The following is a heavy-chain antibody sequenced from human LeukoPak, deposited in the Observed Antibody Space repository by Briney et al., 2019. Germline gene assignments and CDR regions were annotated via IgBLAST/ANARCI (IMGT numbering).Heavy chain of an antibody. D-gene: IGHD3-22*01. CDR2: ISASGGST. V-gene: IGHV3-23*01. CDR3: AKGPNYDDSSTYIDY. J-gene: IGHJ4*02. Sequence: GGSLRLSCVASRFTFSTYALTWVRQAPGKGLEWFSGISASGGSTDYADSVKGRFTISRDNSRNTLYLQMNSLRAEDTAIYYCAKGPNYDDSSTYIDYWGQGTLVTVSS. CDR1: RFTFSTYA.